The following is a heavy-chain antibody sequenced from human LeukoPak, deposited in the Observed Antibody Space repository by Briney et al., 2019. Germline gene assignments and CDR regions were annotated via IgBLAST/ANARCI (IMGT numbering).Heavy chain of an antibody. CDR1: GFTFDTYW. D-gene: IGHD5/OR15-5a*01. Sequence: GGSLRLSCAASGFTFDTYWMHWVRQAPGKGLVWVSRIHRDGNNINYADFVQGRFTVSRDNAKNTLYLQMHSLRVEDTAVYYCARCLRDRYGMDVWGQGTTVTVSS. V-gene: IGHV3-74*01. CDR3: ARCLRDRYGMDV. CDR2: IHRDGNNI. J-gene: IGHJ6*02.